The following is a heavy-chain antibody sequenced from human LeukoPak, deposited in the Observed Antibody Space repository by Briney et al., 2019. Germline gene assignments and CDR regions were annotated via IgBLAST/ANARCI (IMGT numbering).Heavy chain of an antibody. CDR1: GFTFSSYA. Sequence: PGGSLRLSCAASGFTFSSYAMSWVRQAPGKGLEWVSAISGSGGSTYYADSVKSRFTISRDNSKNTLYLQMNSLRAEDTAVYYCANLGLGIVVAQGAFDIWGQGTMVTVSS. J-gene: IGHJ3*02. D-gene: IGHD3-22*01. CDR3: ANLGLGIVVAQGAFDI. CDR2: ISGSGGST. V-gene: IGHV3-23*01.